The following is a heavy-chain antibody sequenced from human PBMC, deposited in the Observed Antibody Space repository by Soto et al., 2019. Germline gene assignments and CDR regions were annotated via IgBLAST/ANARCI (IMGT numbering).Heavy chain of an antibody. Sequence: KASETLSLTCAVSGGSISSSNWWSWVRQPPGKGLEWIGEIYHSGSTNYNPSLKSRVTISVDKSKNQFSLKLSSVTAADTAVYYCARVRSSSSAVTSWGQGTLVTSPQ. V-gene: IGHV4-4*02. CDR1: GGSISSSNW. CDR3: ARVRSSSSAVTS. J-gene: IGHJ5*02. D-gene: IGHD6-6*01. CDR2: IYHSGST.